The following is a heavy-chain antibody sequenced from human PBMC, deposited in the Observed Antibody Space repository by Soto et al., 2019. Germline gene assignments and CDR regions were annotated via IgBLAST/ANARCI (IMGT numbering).Heavy chain of an antibody. CDR3: ARSHGCY. V-gene: IGHV4-59*01. Sequence: PSETLSLTCSVSGGSISFCNWNWIRQPPGEGLEWIGYISQSGGTNYNPSLKSRVTISVDTSKNQFTLKLSSVTAADTAVYYCARSHGCYWGQGIQVTVYS. CDR1: GGSISFCN. J-gene: IGHJ1*01. D-gene: IGHD2-8*01. CDR2: ISQSGGT.